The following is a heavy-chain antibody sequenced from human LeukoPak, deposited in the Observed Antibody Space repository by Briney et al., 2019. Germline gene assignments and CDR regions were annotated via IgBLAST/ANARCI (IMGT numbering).Heavy chain of an antibody. D-gene: IGHD2-2*01. J-gene: IGHJ4*02. V-gene: IGHV1-8*01. CDR1: GYTFTSHD. CDR3: ARAGGYRGSTNCPYYFDY. Sequence: GASVKVSCKASGYTFTSHDINWVRQATGQGPEWMGWMNPNSGNTGYAQKFQGRVTMTRNTSISTAYMELSSLRSEDTAVYYCARAGGYRGSTNCPYYFDYWGQETLVTVSS. CDR2: MNPNSGNT.